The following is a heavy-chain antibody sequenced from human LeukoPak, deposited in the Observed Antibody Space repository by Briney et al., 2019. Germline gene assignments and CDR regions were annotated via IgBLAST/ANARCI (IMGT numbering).Heavy chain of an antibody. D-gene: IGHD1-26*01. V-gene: IGHV4-4*02. CDR1: GGSILTTNW. J-gene: IGHJ4*02. CDR3: TRESGAFSPFGF. Sequence: SGTLSLTCAVSGGSILTTNWWSWVRQLPGKGLEWIGEVHLSGASNYNPSLKSRVNMSIDKSKNQLSLELTSVTAADTAIYYCTRESGAFSPFGFWGQGTLVTVSS. CDR2: VHLSGAS.